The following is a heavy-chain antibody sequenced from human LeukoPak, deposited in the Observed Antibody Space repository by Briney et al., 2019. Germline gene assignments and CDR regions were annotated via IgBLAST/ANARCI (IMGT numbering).Heavy chain of an antibody. V-gene: IGHV3-7*01. CDR2: IKPDEGEK. D-gene: IGHD6-19*01. J-gene: IGHJ4*02. CDR3: ARDRVSSGWDHDY. CDR1: GFTFSSDW. Sequence: GGSLRLSCAASGFTFSSDWMIWVRQAPGRGLEWVANIKPDEGEKYYVDSVKGRFTVSRDNAKNSLYLQMNSLRAEDTAVYYCARDRVSSGWDHDYWGQGTLVTVSS.